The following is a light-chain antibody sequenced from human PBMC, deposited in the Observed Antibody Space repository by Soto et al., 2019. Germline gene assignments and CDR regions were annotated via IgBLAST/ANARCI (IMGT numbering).Light chain of an antibody. CDR1: SSDVGGYNY. J-gene: IGLJ1*01. CDR2: EVS. Sequence: QSALTQPASVSGSPGQSITISCTGTSSDVGGYNYVSWYQQHPGKAPKRMIYEVSNRPAGVSNRFSGSKSGNTASLTISGLHAEDEADYYGSSYTSSSTLFGTGTKLTVL. V-gene: IGLV2-14*01. CDR3: SSYTSSSTL.